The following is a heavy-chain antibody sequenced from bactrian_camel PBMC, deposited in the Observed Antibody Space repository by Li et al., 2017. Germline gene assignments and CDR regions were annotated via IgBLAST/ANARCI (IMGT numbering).Heavy chain of an antibody. CDR3: ARVRGVVAVGFVDY. V-gene: IGHV3S40*01. CDR2: IATGSGNT. Sequence: VQLVESGGGSVQPGGSLRLSCDVSRYRGSSSCMGWFRQAPGKEREGVARIATGSGNTYYADSVKGRFTASRDNAQNTVYLQMNSLKPDDTAVYSCARVRGVVAVGFVDYWGQGTQVTVS. J-gene: IGHJ4*01. D-gene: IGHD6*01. CDR1: RYRGSSSC.